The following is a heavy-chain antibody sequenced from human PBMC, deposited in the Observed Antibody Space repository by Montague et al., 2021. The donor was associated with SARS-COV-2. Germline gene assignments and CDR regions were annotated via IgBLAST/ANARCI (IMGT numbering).Heavy chain of an antibody. J-gene: IGHJ3*02. CDR2: IYYSGST. V-gene: IGHV4-39*01. Sequence: SETLSLTCTVSGGSISSSSYYWGWIRQPPGKELEWIGSIYYSGSTYYNPSLKSRVTISVDTSKNPFSLKLSSVTAADTAVYYCATYYDILTGYYIDAFDIWSQGTMVTVSS. D-gene: IGHD3-9*01. CDR3: ATYYDILTGYYIDAFDI. CDR1: GGSISSSSYY.